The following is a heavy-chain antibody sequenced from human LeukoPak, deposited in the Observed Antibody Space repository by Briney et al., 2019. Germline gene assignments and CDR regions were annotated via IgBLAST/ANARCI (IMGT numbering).Heavy chain of an antibody. D-gene: IGHD3-22*01. CDR3: AKDANYPDSSGYFIPFDY. J-gene: IGHJ4*02. CDR1: GFTFSRFA. Sequence: GSLRLSCSASGFTFSRFAMTWVRHLPGKAVEWGSTLSGNGLQTFYADSVKGRFSVSRANSVNIVYLQMDSLRADDSALYSCAKDANYPDSSGYFIPFDYWGPGTLVTVAS. V-gene: IGHV3-23*01. CDR2: LSGNGLQT.